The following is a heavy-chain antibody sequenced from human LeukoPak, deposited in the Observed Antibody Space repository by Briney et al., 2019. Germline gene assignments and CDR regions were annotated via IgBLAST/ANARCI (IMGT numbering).Heavy chain of an antibody. V-gene: IGHV4-39*01. CDR2: IYYSGST. Sequence: SETLSLTCTVSGGSISSSSYYWAWIRQPPGKGLEWIGSIYYSGSTYYNPSLKSRVTISVDTSKNQFSLKLSSVTAADTAVYYCARGIRAGVWAFDIWGQGTMVTVAS. CDR3: ARGIRAGVWAFDI. J-gene: IGHJ3*02. D-gene: IGHD3-10*01. CDR1: GGSISSSSYY.